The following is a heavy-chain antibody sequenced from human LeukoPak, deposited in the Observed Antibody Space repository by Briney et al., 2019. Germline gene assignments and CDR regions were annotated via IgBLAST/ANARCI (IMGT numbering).Heavy chain of an antibody. D-gene: IGHD2-15*01. J-gene: IGHJ4*02. CDR1: GFTFGTYW. V-gene: IGHV3-7*01. CDR2: INGDGSEK. Sequence: GGSLRLSCAASGFTFGTYWMSWVRQAPGKGLEWVANINGDGSEKYFAGSVKGRFTISRDNARNSLFLQMNSLRAEDTAAYYCARARYCSSGNCYKDYWGQGSLVTVSS. CDR3: ARARYCSSGNCYKDY.